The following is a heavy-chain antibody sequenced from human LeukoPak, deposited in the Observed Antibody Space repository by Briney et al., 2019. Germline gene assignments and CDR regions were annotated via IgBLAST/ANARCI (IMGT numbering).Heavy chain of an antibody. V-gene: IGHV1-69*05. CDR2: IIPIFGTA. D-gene: IGHD5-12*01. Sequence: SVKVSCKASGGTFSSYAISWVRQAPGQGLEWMGRIIPIFGTANYAQKLQGRVTITTDESTSTAYMELSSLRSEDTAVYYCARGGIGNGYDPSIDYWGQGTLVTVSS. CDR1: GGTFSSYA. J-gene: IGHJ4*02. CDR3: ARGGIGNGYDPSIDY.